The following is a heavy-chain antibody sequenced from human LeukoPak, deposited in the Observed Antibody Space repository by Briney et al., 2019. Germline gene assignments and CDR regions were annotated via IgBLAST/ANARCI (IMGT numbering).Heavy chain of an antibody. J-gene: IGHJ4*02. CDR2: ISSYKGNI. D-gene: IGHD5-24*01. Sequence: ASVKVSCKTSGYTFKSFGISWVRQAPGQGLEWMGWISSYKGNINYARKFQGRISLTTETSTSTAYMELRSLRSDDTAMYYCARDRDMAQDYWGQGTLVTVSS. CDR3: ARDRDMAQDY. CDR1: GYTFKSFG. V-gene: IGHV1-18*01.